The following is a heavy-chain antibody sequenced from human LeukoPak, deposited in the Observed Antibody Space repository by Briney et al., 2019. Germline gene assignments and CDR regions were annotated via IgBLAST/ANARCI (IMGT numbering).Heavy chain of an antibody. J-gene: IGHJ4*02. CDR3: ATERLRGEGALFDY. CDR1: GYTLTELS. CDR2: FDPEDGET. D-gene: IGHD1-26*01. Sequence: GASVKVSCKVSGYTLTELSMHWVRQAPGKGLEWMGGFDPEDGETIYAQKFRGRVTMTEDTSTDTAYMELSSLRSEDTAVYYCATERLRGEGALFDYWGQGTLVTVSS. V-gene: IGHV1-24*01.